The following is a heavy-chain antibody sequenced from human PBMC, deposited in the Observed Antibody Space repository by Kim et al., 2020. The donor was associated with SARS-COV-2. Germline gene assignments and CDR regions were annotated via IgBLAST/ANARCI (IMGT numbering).Heavy chain of an antibody. V-gene: IGHV1-3*01. D-gene: IGHD3-10*01. Sequence: ASVKDSCKASGYTFTSYAMHWVRQAPGQRLEWMGWINAGNGNTKYSQKFQGRVTITRDTSASTAYMELSSLRSEDTAVYYCARDPGGSGMSYFDYWGQGTLVTVSS. CDR3: ARDPGGSGMSYFDY. CDR2: INAGNGNT. CDR1: GYTFTSYA. J-gene: IGHJ4*02.